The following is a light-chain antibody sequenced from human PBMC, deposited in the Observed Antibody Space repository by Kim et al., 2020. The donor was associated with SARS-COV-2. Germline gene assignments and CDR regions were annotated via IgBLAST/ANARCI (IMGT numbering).Light chain of an antibody. V-gene: IGLV2-14*03. CDR2: EVS. J-gene: IGLJ1*01. CDR1: ISDVGGYNY. Sequence: GQSITISCTGTISDVGGYNYVSWYQQHPGKAPKLMFFEVSNRPSGVSDRFSGSKSGSTASLTISGLQAEDEADYHCSSYTTGTTLVFGTGTKVTVL. CDR3: SSYTTGTTLV.